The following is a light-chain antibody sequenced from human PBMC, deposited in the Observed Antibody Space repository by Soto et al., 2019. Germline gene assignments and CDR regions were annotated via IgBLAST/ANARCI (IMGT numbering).Light chain of an antibody. CDR2: GAS. J-gene: IGKJ2*01. Sequence: EIVLTQSQATLSVSPGERATLSCRASQSVNVNLAWYRQKPDQAPRLLIYGASVRATGIPARFSGSGSGTEFTLSISSLQSEDFGLYFCQQYSSWPNTFGQGTKLEIK. CDR1: QSVNVN. CDR3: QQYSSWPNT. V-gene: IGKV3-15*01.